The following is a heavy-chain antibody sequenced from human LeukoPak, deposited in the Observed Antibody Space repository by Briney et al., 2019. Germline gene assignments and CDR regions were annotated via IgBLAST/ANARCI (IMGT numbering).Heavy chain of an antibody. J-gene: IGHJ4*02. CDR1: GFTFSSYG. Sequence: GSLRLSCAASGFTFSSYGMHWVRPAPGKGLEWVAVISYDGSNKYYEDSVKGRFTISRDNSNNTLYLQMNSLRAEDTAVYYCAKDDPTTVIMDYWGQGTLVGVSS. D-gene: IGHD4-11*01. V-gene: IGHV3-30*18. CDR2: ISYDGSNK. CDR3: AKDDPTTVIMDY.